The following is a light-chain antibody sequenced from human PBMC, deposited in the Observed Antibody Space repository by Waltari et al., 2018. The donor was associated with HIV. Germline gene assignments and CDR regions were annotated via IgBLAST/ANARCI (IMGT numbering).Light chain of an antibody. CDR1: QTISSR. J-gene: IGKJ2*01. CDR2: KAS. Sequence: DIQMTQSPSTLSASVGTRVTFTCRASQTISSRLAWYQQKPGKAPRLLIYKASDLETGVPSTFSGSGSGTEFTLTISSLQPDDFASYYCQQYYSDPYTFGQGTKLEIK. CDR3: QQYYSDPYT. V-gene: IGKV1-5*03.